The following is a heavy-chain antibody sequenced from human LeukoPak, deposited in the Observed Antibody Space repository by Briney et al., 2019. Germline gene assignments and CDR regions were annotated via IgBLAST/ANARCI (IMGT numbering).Heavy chain of an antibody. D-gene: IGHD3-22*01. CDR2: INPSGGST. V-gene: IGHV1-46*01. Sequence: ASVKVSCKASGYTFTSYYMHWVRQAPGQGLEWMGIINPSGGSTSYAQKFQGRVSMTRDMSTSTVYMELSSLRSEDTAVYYCARGRNYYDSSDYYEGDAFDIWGQGTMVTVSS. CDR1: GYTFTSYY. CDR3: ARGRNYYDSSDYYEGDAFDI. J-gene: IGHJ3*02.